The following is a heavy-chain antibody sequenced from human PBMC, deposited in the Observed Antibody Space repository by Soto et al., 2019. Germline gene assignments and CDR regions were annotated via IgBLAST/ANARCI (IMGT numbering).Heavy chain of an antibody. CDR3: ARERIRLYYYYGMDV. CDR1: GFTFSSYE. V-gene: IGHV3-48*03. J-gene: IGHJ6*02. D-gene: IGHD3-16*01. Sequence: GGSLRLSCAASGFTFSSYEMNWVRQAPGKGLEWVSYISSSGSTIYYADSVKGRFTISRDNAKNSLYLQMNSLRAEDTAVYYCARERIRLYYYYGMDVWGQGSTVTVSS. CDR2: ISSSGSTI.